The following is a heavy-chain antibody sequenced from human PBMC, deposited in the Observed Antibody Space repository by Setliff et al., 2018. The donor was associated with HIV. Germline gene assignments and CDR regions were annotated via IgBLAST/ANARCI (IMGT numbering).Heavy chain of an antibody. D-gene: IGHD2-2*01. CDR2: FDPEDGET. Sequence: GPPVKVSCKVSGFTLREVSMHWVRQAPAKGLEWMGYFDPEDGETVYALKFQGRVTMTEDTSTDTAYMELSGLRSEDTAVYYCAIDMVGGWLRPMPDFWGQGALVTVS. CDR1: GFTLREVS. J-gene: IGHJ4*02. CDR3: AIDMVGGWLRPMPDF. V-gene: IGHV1-24*01.